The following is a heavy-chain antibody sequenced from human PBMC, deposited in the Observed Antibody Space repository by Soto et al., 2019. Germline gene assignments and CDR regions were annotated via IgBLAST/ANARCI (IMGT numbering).Heavy chain of an antibody. CDR2: ISGSGGST. CDR1: GFTFSSYA. CDR3: ANVEWERRFEY. J-gene: IGHJ4*02. V-gene: IGHV3-23*01. Sequence: EVQLLESGGGLVQPGGSLRLSCAASGFTFSSYAMSWVRQAPGKGLEWVSAISGSGGSTYYADSVKGRFTISRDNYQNTLYMEMNSLRAEDTAVYYGANVEWERRFEYWGQGALVTVSS. D-gene: IGHD1-26*01.